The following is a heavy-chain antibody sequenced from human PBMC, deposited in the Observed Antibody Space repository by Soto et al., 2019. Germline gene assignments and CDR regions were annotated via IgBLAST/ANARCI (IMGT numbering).Heavy chain of an antibody. CDR1: GYTLNTYD. CDR2: ITAANDDT. D-gene: IGHD1-1*01. V-gene: IGHV1-3*01. CDR3: ARTVRWTGLEYGLDV. Sequence: QVQLVQSGAEVKKPGASVKISCKASGYTLNTYDLHWVRQAPGQSLEWMGRITAANDDTKYSQKLQGRVTISWDTSANRVYLEMDGLRSEDTAVYYCARTVRWTGLEYGLDVWGQGTTV. J-gene: IGHJ6*02.